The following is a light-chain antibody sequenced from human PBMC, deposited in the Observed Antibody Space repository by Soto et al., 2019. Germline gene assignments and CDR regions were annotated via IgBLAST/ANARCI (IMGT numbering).Light chain of an antibody. CDR1: SGHSSDA. CDR3: QTWGTDIHVV. CDR2: VNSDGSH. Sequence: QPVLTQSPSASASLGASVKFTCTLSSGHSSDAIAWHQQQPEKGPRYLMKVNSDGSHSKGDGIPDRFSGSSSGAERYLTISSLQSEDEADYYCQTWGTDIHVVFGGGTKLTVL. V-gene: IGLV4-69*01. J-gene: IGLJ2*01.